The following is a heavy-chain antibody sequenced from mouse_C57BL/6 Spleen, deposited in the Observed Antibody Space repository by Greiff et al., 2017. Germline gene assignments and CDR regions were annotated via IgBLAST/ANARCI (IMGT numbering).Heavy chain of an antibody. CDR2: IDPSDSET. CDR1: GYTFTSYW. CDR3: ARSRGSYDYDYAMDY. D-gene: IGHD2-4*01. Sequence: QVQLQQSGAELVRPGSSVKLSCKASGYTFTSYWMHWVKQRPIQGLEWIGNIDPSDSETHYNQKFKDKATLTVDKSSSTAYMQLSSLTSEDSAVYYCARSRGSYDYDYAMDYWGQGTSVTVSS. V-gene: IGHV1-52*01. J-gene: IGHJ4*01.